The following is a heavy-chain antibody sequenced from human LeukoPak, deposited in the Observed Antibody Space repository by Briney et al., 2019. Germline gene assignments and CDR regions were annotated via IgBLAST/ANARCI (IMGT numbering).Heavy chain of an antibody. J-gene: IGHJ5*02. D-gene: IGHD6-13*01. CDR1: GGSISSRNW. CDR2: IYHSGST. V-gene: IGHV4-4*02. CDR3: ARGYSSSWYFNWFDP. Sequence: SETLSLTCAVSGGSISSRNWWSWVRPPPGKGLEWIGEIYHSGSTNYNPSLKSRVTIAVDKSKNQFSLKLNSVTAADTAVYYCARGYSSSWYFNWFDPWGQGTLVTVSS.